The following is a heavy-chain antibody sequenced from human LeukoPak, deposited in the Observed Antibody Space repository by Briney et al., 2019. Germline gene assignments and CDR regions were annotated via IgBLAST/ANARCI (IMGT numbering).Heavy chain of an antibody. V-gene: IGHV1-2*04. J-gene: IGHJ4*02. CDR3: ARELRPYSSGWYFEFGY. D-gene: IGHD6-19*01. CDR2: INPNSGGT. CDR1: GYTFTGDY. Sequence: ASVKVSCKASGYTFTGDYMHWVRQAPGQGLEWMGWINPNSGGTNYAQKFQGWVTMTRDTSISTAYMELSRLRSDDTAVYYCARELRPYSSGWYFEFGYWGQGTLVTVSS.